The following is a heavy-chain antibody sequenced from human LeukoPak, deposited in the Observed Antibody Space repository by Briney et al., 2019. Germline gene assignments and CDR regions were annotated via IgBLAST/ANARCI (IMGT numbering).Heavy chain of an antibody. CDR2: INPNSGGT. CDR3: ARDRCSSTSCYPFDY. CDR1: GYTFTGYY. Sequence: ASVKVSCKASGYTFTGYYMHWVRQAPGQGLEWMGWINPNSGGTNYAQKFQGRVTMTRDTSISTAYMELCRLRSDDTAVYYCARDRCSSTSCYPFDYWGQEPWSPSPQ. D-gene: IGHD2-2*01. J-gene: IGHJ4*01. V-gene: IGHV1-2*02.